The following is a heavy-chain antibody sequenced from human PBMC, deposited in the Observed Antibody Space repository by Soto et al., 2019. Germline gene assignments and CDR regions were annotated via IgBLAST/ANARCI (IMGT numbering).Heavy chain of an antibody. CDR2: IKQDGSEK. CDR3: ARDYGSGGWYSYYYYYYGMDV. D-gene: IGHD6-19*01. Sequence: GGSLRLSCAASGFTFSSYWMSWVRQAPGKGLEWVANIKQDGSEKYYVDSEKGRFTISSDNAKNTLYLQMNSLRAEDTAVYYCARDYGSGGWYSYYYYYYGMDVWGQGTAVTVSS. CDR1: GFTFSSYW. V-gene: IGHV3-7*03. J-gene: IGHJ6*02.